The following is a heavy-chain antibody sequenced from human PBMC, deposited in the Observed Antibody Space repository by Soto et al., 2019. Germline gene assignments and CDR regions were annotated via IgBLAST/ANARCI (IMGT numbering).Heavy chain of an antibody. CDR1: GFTFSSYG. J-gene: IGHJ4*02. CDR2: IWYDGSNK. Sequence: PGGSLRLSCAASGFTFSSYGMHWVRQAPGKGLEWVAVIWYDGSNKYYADSVKGRFTISRDNSKNTLYLQMNSLRAEDTAVYYCARDHYGSPSLDYWGQGTLVTVSS. D-gene: IGHD6-6*01. V-gene: IGHV3-33*01. CDR3: ARDHYGSPSLDY.